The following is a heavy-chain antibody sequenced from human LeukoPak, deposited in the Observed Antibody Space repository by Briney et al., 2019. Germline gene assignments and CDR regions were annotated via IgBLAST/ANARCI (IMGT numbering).Heavy chain of an antibody. CDR3: ARSNREFASGTGDF. CDR1: GFTFSSHW. Sequence: GGSLRLSCAASGFTFSSHWMSWVRQGLGKGLEWVANIKQDGSEKSYVDSVKGRFTISRDNAKNSLYLQMNSLRAEDTAVYYCARSNREFASGTGDFWGQGTLVTVSS. CDR2: IKQDGSEK. V-gene: IGHV3-7*05. J-gene: IGHJ4*02. D-gene: IGHD3-10*01.